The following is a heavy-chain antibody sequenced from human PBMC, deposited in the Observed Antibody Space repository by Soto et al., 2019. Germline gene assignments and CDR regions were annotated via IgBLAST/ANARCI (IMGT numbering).Heavy chain of an antibody. J-gene: IGHJ6*02. CDR2: IYYSGST. D-gene: IGHD3-3*01. CDR1: GGSISSYY. Sequence: KPSETLSLTCTVSGGSISSYYWSWIRQPPGKGLEWIGYIYYSGSTNYNPSLKSRVTISVDTSKNQFSLRLSSVTAADTAVYYCARFGGTIFGVVSAGMDVWGQGTTVTVSS. V-gene: IGHV4-59*01. CDR3: ARFGGTIFGVVSAGMDV.